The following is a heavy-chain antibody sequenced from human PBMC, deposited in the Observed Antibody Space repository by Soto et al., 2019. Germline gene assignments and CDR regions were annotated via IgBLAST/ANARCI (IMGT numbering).Heavy chain of an antibody. CDR3: AMVDNYATPTPQYV. CDR1: GYIFVNYG. V-gene: IGHV1-18*01. J-gene: IGHJ6*02. CDR2: ISPYSGNT. D-gene: IGHD5-12*01. Sequence: QVQLVQSGDEVRKPGSSVKVSCKASGYIFVNYGIAWVRQAPGQGLEWMGWISPYSGNTHYASKVQGRLTMTTDTXXSTAYLDLGNLTSDDTAVYYRAMVDNYATPTPQYVWGQGTTVTVSS.